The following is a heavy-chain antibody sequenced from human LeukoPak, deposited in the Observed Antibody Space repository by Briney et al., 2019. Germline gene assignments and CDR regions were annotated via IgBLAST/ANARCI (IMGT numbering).Heavy chain of an antibody. D-gene: IGHD7-27*01. Sequence: ASVKVSCKASGYTFTSYGISWVRQAPGQGLEWMGWISAYNGNTNYAQKLQGRVTMTIDTSTSTAYMELRSLRSDDTAVYYCARGIELGIGYYYYYMDVWGKGTTVTISS. CDR3: ARGIELGIGYYYYYMDV. CDR2: ISAYNGNT. J-gene: IGHJ6*03. V-gene: IGHV1-18*01. CDR1: GYTFTSYG.